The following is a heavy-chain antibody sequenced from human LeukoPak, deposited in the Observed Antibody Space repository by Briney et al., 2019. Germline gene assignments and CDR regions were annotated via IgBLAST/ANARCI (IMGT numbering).Heavy chain of an antibody. CDR2: IYTSGST. CDR1: GGSISSGSYY. CDR3: ARKYGMNAFDI. V-gene: IGHV4-61*02. J-gene: IGHJ3*02. D-gene: IGHD1-26*01. Sequence: SQTLSLTCTVSGGSISSGSYYWSWIRQPAGKGLEWIGRIYTSGSTNYNPSLKSRVTISVDTSKNQFSLKLSSVTAADTAVYYCARKYGMNAFDIWGQGTMVTVSS.